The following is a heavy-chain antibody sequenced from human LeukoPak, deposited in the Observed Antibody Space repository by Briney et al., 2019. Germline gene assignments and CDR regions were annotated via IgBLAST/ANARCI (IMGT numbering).Heavy chain of an antibody. Sequence: GGSLRLSCETSGFTAGFTFSTSYMTWVRQAPGMGLEWVAEIGPDGSGPVYVDSVKGRFTISRDNAKNSLYLQMNSLRVEEAAVYYCARDFSWRQFDYWGLGTLVTVSS. J-gene: IGHJ4*02. V-gene: IGHV3-7*01. CDR2: IGPDGSGP. CDR1: GFTAGFTFSTSY. CDR3: ARDFSWRQFDY.